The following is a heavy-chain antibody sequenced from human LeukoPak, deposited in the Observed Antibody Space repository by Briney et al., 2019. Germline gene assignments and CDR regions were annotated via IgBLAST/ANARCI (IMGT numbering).Heavy chain of an antibody. CDR1: GYTFTRYY. V-gene: IGHV1-46*01. J-gene: IGHJ4*02. CDR3: AREPRNYYEIDY. D-gene: IGHD3-22*01. Sequence: ASVKVSCKASGYTFTRYYMNWVRQAPGQGLEWLGLINPSSSSATYAQKFQGRVTLTRDTSTSTVYMDLSSLRFEDTAVHYCAREPRNYYEIDYWGQGTLVTVSS. CDR2: INPSSSSA.